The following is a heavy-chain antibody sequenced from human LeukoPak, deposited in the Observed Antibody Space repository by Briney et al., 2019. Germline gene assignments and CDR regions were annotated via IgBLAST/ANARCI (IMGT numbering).Heavy chain of an antibody. J-gene: IGHJ6*02. CDR2: VR. CDR1: GASITGDY. V-gene: IGHV4-59*01. CDR3: ARMATALQYGMDV. Sequence: PSETLSLTCTVSGASITGDYWNWIRQPPGEGLEWIGFVRHYNPSLKSRVTISPDTSKNQFSLELTSVTAADTAVYYCARMATALQYGMDVWGQGTTVTVSS. D-gene: IGHD4-11*01.